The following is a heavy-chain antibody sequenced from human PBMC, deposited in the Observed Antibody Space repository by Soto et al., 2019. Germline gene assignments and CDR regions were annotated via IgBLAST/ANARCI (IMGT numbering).Heavy chain of an antibody. V-gene: IGHV1-69*13. J-gene: IGHJ3*02. D-gene: IGHD1-26*01. CDR2: IIPIFGTA. Sequence: SVKVSCKASGGTFSSYAISWVRQAPGQGLEWMGGIIPIFGTANYAQKFQGRVTITADESTSTAYMELSSLRSEDTAVYYCARDMGELLLIEGMAFDIWGQGTMVTVSS. CDR3: ARDMGELLLIEGMAFDI. CDR1: GGTFSSYA.